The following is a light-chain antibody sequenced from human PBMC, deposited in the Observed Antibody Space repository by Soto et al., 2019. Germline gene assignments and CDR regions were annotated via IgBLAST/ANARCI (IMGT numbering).Light chain of an antibody. CDR2: AAS. CDR1: QSITNY. Sequence: DIHMTQSPSSLSASVGDRVTITCRASQSITNYLNWYQQKPGKAPTLLIYAASSLQSGVPSRFSGSGSGTDCALTISSLQPEDFATYYCQHSHSAPPTVGQGNNLEIK. J-gene: IGKJ2*01. CDR3: QHSHSAPPT. V-gene: IGKV1-39*01.